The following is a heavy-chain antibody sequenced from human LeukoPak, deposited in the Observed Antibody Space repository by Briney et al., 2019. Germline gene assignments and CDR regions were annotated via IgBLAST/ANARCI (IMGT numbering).Heavy chain of an antibody. D-gene: IGHD1-26*01. J-gene: IGHJ4*02. CDR3: ARDNEWELSYYFDY. V-gene: IGHV1-18*01. Sequence: GASVKVSCKASGCTFTSYGISWVRQAPGQGLEWMGWISAYNGNTNYAQKLQGRVTMTTDTSTSTAYMELRSLRSDDTAVYYCARDNEWELSYYFDYWGQGTLVTVSS. CDR1: GCTFTSYG. CDR2: ISAYNGNT.